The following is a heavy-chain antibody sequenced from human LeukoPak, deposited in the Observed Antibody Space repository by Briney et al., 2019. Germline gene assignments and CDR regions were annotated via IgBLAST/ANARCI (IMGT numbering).Heavy chain of an antibody. CDR1: GFTFSSYW. V-gene: IGHV3-21*01. CDR3: ARARIAVAGTFGLFFDY. CDR2: ISSSSSYI. J-gene: IGHJ4*02. Sequence: GGSLRLSCAASGFTFSSYWMHWVRQAPGKGLEWVSSISSSSSYIYYADSVKGRFTISRDNAKNSLYLQMNSLRAEDTAVYYCARARIAVAGTFGLFFDYWGQGTLVTVSS. D-gene: IGHD6-19*01.